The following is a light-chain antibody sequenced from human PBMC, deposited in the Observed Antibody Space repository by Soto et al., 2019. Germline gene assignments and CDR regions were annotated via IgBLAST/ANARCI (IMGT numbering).Light chain of an antibody. CDR2: EAS. Sequence: DIQMTQSPSTLSASVGDRVTITCRASQMIYTWLAWYQQKPGKAPKLLIYEASSLDVGVPSRFSGSGSGTEFTLTIGSLQPDDLATYYCQQYNTFWTFGQGTKV. CDR1: QMIYTW. V-gene: IGKV1-5*03. CDR3: QQYNTFWT. J-gene: IGKJ1*01.